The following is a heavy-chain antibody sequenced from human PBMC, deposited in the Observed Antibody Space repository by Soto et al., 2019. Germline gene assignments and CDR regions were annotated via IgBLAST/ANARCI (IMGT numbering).Heavy chain of an antibody. CDR3: AAGDSSDTGDH. CDR1: GDTLSTHG. V-gene: IGHV1-69*01. D-gene: IGHD5-18*01. J-gene: IGHJ4*02. Sequence: QVQLVQSGAEVKKPGSSVKVSCKASGDTLSTHGISWVRQAPGQGLEWMGGTIPLIGTTDYAEKFQGRVTITADESTTTSYMELSSLRPDDTAVYYWAAGDSSDTGDHWGQGTLVTVSS. CDR2: TIPLIGTT.